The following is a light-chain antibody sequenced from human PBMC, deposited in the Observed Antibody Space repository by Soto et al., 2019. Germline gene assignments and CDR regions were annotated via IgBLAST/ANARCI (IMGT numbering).Light chain of an antibody. CDR1: SSNIGSNY. Sequence: QSVLTQPPSASGTPGQRVTISCSGSSSNIGSNYVYWYQQLPGTAPKLLIYRNNQRPSGVHYRFSGSKSGISASLAISGIRSEDEADYYCAAWDDSLSGVVFGGGTKLTVL. V-gene: IGLV1-47*01. CDR3: AAWDDSLSGVV. J-gene: IGLJ2*01. CDR2: RNN.